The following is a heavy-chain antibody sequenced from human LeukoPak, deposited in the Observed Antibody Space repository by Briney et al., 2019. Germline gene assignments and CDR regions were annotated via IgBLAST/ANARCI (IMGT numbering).Heavy chain of an antibody. CDR1: GFTFSDYY. V-gene: IGHV3-11*04. Sequence: GGSLRLSCAASGFTFSDYYMSWIRQAPGKGLEWVSYISSSSGTTTHYADSVKGRFTISRDNAKNSLHLQKNSLRAEDTAVYYCARVRGSYSVDYWGQGTLVTVSS. CDR3: ARVRGSYSVDY. D-gene: IGHD1-26*01. CDR2: ISSSSGTTT. J-gene: IGHJ4*02.